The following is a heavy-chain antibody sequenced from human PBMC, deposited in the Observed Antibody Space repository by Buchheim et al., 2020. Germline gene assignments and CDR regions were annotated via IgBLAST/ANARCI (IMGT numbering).Heavy chain of an antibody. CDR2: ISGSGGST. CDR3: AARSDY. J-gene: IGHJ4*02. CDR1: GFTFSSYT. V-gene: IGHV3-23*04. Sequence: EVQLVESGGGLVKPGGSRRLSCAGSGFTFSSYTMNWVRQAPGKGLEWVSEISGSGGSTYYADSVKGRFTISRDNSKNTLHLQMSSLRAEDTAIYYCAARSDYWGQGTL.